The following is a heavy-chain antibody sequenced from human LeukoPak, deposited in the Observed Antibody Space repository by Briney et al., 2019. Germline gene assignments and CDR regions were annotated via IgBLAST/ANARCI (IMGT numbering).Heavy chain of an antibody. CDR2: IIPIFGTA. Sequence: ASVKVSCKASGGTFSSYAISWVRQAAGQGLEWMGGIIPIFGTANYAQKFQGRVTITTDESTSTAYMELSSLRSEDTAVYYCARGTLTDYSHDYWGQGTLVTVSS. D-gene: IGHD4-11*01. J-gene: IGHJ4*02. CDR1: GGTFSSYA. V-gene: IGHV1-69*05. CDR3: ARGTLTDYSHDY.